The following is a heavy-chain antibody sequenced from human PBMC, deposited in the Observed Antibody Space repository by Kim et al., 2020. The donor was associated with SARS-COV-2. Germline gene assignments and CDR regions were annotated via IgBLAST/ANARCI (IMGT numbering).Heavy chain of an antibody. V-gene: IGHV1-24*01. J-gene: IGHJ4*02. Sequence: YAQKFQGRVTMPEDTSTDTAYMELSSLRSEDTAVYYCATLRDSSGYETVGWGQGTLVTVSS. CDR3: ATLRDSSGYETVG. D-gene: IGHD3-22*01.